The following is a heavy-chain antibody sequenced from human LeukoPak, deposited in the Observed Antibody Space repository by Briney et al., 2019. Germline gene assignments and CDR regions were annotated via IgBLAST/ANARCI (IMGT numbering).Heavy chain of an antibody. CDR3: TRHTSPTFDY. CDR2: VSANSGET. Sequence: GASVKVSCKASGYTFISHDINGVRQAAGQAPGGIGLVSANSGETGYAQKFQGRVTITRSTSISTAYMELSSLRSDDTAVYYCTRHTSPTFDYWGQGTLVTVSS. V-gene: IGHV1-8*01. D-gene: IGHD2-2*01. J-gene: IGHJ4*02. CDR1: GYTFISHD.